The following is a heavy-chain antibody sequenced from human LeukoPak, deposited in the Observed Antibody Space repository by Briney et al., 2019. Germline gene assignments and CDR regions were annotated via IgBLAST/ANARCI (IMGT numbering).Heavy chain of an antibody. D-gene: IGHD2-15*01. J-gene: IGHJ4*02. CDR1: GFTFSSYW. CDR3: AREGQDMTHYFDY. CDR2: ISYDGSNK. Sequence: GGSLRLSCAASGFTFSSYWMSWVRQAPGKGLEWVAVISYDGSNKYYADSVKGRFTISRDNSKNTLYLQMNSLRAEDTAVYYCAREGQDMTHYFDYWGQGTLVTVSS. V-gene: IGHV3-30-3*01.